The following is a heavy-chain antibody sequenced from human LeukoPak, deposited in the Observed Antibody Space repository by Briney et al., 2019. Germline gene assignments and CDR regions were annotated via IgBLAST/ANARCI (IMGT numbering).Heavy chain of an antibody. J-gene: IGHJ4*02. D-gene: IGHD1-20*01. Sequence: ARSLSLSCAASGFTFSSYWMSWVRQAPGKGLEWVANIKQDGREKYYVDSVKGRFTISRDNAKNSLYLQMNTLRAEDTAVYYCAREGITEMYFLDCWGQGTLVTVSS. CDR1: GFTFSSYW. CDR2: IKQDGREK. CDR3: AREGITEMYFLDC. V-gene: IGHV3-7*03.